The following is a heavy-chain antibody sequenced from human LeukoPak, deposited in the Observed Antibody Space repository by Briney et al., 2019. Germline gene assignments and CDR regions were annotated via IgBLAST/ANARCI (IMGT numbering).Heavy chain of an antibody. Sequence: PGRSLRLSCAASGFTFSSYAMHWVRQAPGKGLEWVAVISYDGSNKYYADSVKGRFTISRDNSKNTLYLQMNSLRAEDTAVYYCARDGYISARFPYYFGYWGQGTLVTVSS. CDR3: ARDGYISARFPYYFGY. V-gene: IGHV3-30*04. D-gene: IGHD3-22*01. CDR2: ISYDGSNK. CDR1: GFTFSSYA. J-gene: IGHJ4*02.